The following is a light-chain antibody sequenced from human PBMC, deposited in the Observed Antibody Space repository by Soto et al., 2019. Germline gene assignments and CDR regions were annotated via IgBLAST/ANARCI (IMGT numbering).Light chain of an antibody. V-gene: IGKV3-15*01. CDR3: QQYNNWPRT. CDR2: GAS. Sequence: EIVMTQSPATLSVSPGERATLSCRSSQSVSSNLAWYQQTPGQAPRLLIYGASTRATGIPARFSGSGSETEFTLTISSLQSEDFAVYYWQQYNNWPRTFGQGTKV. J-gene: IGKJ1*01. CDR1: QSVSSN.